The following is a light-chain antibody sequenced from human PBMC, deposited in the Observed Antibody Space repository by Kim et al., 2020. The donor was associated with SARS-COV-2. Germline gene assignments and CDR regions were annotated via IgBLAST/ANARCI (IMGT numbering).Light chain of an antibody. J-gene: IGKJ3*01. Sequence: ASVGDRVTITCRANQDISYYLAWYQQKPGTVPKLLIYDASTLQTGVPSRFSGRGLGTDFALTITRLQPEDVTTYYCQKYNSVPFTFGPGTKVDIK. V-gene: IGKV1-27*01. CDR1: QDISYY. CDR2: DAS. CDR3: QKYNSVPFT.